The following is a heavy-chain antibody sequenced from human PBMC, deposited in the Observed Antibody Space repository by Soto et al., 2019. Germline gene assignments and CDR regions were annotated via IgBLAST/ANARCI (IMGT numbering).Heavy chain of an antibody. Sequence: QVQLVQSGAEVKKPGASVKVSCKASGYTFTSYGISWVRQAPGQGLEWMGWISAYNGNTNYAQKLQGRVTMTTDTSTSTAYRELSSLRSDDTAVYYCARDRPVLRYFDSRPSFDYWGQGTLVTVSS. J-gene: IGHJ4*02. CDR1: GYTFTSYG. CDR3: ARDRPVLRYFDSRPSFDY. V-gene: IGHV1-18*01. CDR2: ISAYNGNT. D-gene: IGHD3-9*01.